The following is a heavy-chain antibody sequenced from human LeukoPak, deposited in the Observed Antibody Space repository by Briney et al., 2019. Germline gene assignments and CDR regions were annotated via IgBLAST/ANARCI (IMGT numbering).Heavy chain of an antibody. Sequence: GGSLRLSCVASGFIFSDHYMDWVRQAPGKGLEWVAVMWFDGSNIYYADSVKGRFTISRDNSKNTLYLQMDSLRAEDTAVYYCARDYSSSWLRFFDYWGQGTLVTVSS. D-gene: IGHD6-6*01. V-gene: IGHV3-33*08. J-gene: IGHJ4*02. CDR2: MWFDGSNI. CDR1: GFIFSDHY. CDR3: ARDYSSSWLRFFDY.